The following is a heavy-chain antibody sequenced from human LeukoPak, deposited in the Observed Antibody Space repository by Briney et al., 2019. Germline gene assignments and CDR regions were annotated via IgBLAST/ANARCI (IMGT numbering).Heavy chain of an antibody. V-gene: IGHV4-59*01. CDR1: GGSISSYY. D-gene: IGHD3-16*01. CDR3: ARARGRFPFDY. CDR2: IYYSGST. J-gene: IGHJ4*02. Sequence: SETLSLTCTVSGGSISSYYWSWIRQPPGKGLEWIGYIYYSGSTNYNPSLKSRVTISVDTSKNQFSLKLSSVTAADTAVYYCARARGRFPFDYWGQGTLVTVSS.